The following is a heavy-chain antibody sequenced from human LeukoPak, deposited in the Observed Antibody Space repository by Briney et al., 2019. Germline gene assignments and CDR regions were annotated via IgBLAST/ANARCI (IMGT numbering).Heavy chain of an antibody. CDR3: ARGRHGSGSYFDY. CDR2: INSDGSST. CDR1: GFTFSSYW. D-gene: IGHD3-10*01. Sequence: GGSLRLSCAASGFTFSSYWMHWVRQAPGKGLVWVSRINSDGSSTSYADSVKGRFTISRDNAKSTLYLQMNSLRAEDTAVYYCARGRHGSGSYFDYWGQGTLVTVSS. V-gene: IGHV3-74*01. J-gene: IGHJ4*02.